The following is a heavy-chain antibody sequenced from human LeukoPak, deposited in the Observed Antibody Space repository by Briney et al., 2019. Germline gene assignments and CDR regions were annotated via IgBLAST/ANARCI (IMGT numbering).Heavy chain of an antibody. CDR2: INHSGST. Sequence: PSETLSLTSAVYGGSFSGYYWSSIRQPPGKGLEWIGEINHSGSTNYNPSLKSRVTISVDTSKTQFSLELSSVTAADTAVYYCARDNYYDSNYMDVWGKGTTVTVSS. D-gene: IGHD3-22*01. V-gene: IGHV4-34*01. CDR1: GGSFSGYY. J-gene: IGHJ6*03. CDR3: ARDNYYDSNYMDV.